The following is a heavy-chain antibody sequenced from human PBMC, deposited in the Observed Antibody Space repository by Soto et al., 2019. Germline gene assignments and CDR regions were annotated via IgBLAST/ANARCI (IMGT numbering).Heavy chain of an antibody. J-gene: IGHJ6*02. V-gene: IGHV4-59*01. D-gene: IGHD6-19*01. CDR3: ARDRQVTASSGWYNSFGYYYYGMDV. CDR1: GGSISSYY. Sequence: SETLSLTCTVSGGSISSYYWSWIRQPPGKGLEWIGYIHYSGSTNYNPSLKSRVTISVYTSKNQFSLKLSSVTAADTAVYYCARDRQVTASSGWYNSFGYYYYGMDVWRQRTTVTVSS. CDR2: IHYSGST.